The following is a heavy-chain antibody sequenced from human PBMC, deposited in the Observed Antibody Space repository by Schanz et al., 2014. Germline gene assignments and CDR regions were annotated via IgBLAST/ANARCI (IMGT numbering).Heavy chain of an antibody. Sequence: EVQLVESGGDLVQPGGSLRLSCAASGFTFSSYWMHWVRQAPGKGLVWVSRIDSVGITTAYADSVKGRFTISRDNSKNTLDLQMSSLRADDTAVYYCVKEGTVVSGSPRDYWGQGALVTVSS. CDR1: GFTFSSYW. CDR2: IDSVGITT. D-gene: IGHD3-10*01. V-gene: IGHV3-74*01. CDR3: VKEGTVVSGSPRDY. J-gene: IGHJ4*02.